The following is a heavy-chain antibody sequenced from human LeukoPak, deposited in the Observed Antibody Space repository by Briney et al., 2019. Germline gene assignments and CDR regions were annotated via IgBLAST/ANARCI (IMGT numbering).Heavy chain of an antibody. J-gene: IGHJ3*02. CDR3: ARSAIDAFDI. CDR2: IYNSGST. Sequence: SETLSLTCTVSGGSISSYYWSWIRQPPGKGLECIGYIYNSGSTIYNPSLESRVSISVDTSKNQFSLKLSSVTAADTAVYYCARSAIDAFDIWGQGTMVTVSS. V-gene: IGHV4-59*08. CDR1: GGSISSYY. D-gene: IGHD6-25*01.